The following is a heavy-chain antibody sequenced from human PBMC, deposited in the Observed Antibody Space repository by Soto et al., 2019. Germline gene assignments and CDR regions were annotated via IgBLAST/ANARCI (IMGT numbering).Heavy chain of an antibody. CDR2: VNTDNHNT. J-gene: IGHJ4*02. Sequence: QVQLVQSGPEVKKPGASVKVSCEVSGYRFPSFGINWVRQAPGQGLEWVGWVNTDNHNTNYAQNLQHRVSLTTDTATNTAFLELRDLTSDDTAVYYCARVRFGDAFDYWGQGTLVTVSS. D-gene: IGHD4-17*01. CDR3: ARVRFGDAFDY. CDR1: GYRFPSFG. V-gene: IGHV1-18*01.